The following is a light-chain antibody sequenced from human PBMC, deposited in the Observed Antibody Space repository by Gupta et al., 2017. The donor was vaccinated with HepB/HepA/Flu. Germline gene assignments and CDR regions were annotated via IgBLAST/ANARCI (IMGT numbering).Light chain of an antibody. J-gene: IGLJ2*01. CDR3: CSFAGGNRV. CDR2: EVN. CDR1: SSDVGGYNY. Sequence: QSALTPPPSASGSPGQSVTISCTGTSSDVGGYNYVSWYQQHPGKAPKLMIYEVNKRPSGVPDRFSGSKSGNTASLTVSGLQAEDEADYYCCSFAGGNRVFGGGTKLTVL. V-gene: IGLV2-8*01.